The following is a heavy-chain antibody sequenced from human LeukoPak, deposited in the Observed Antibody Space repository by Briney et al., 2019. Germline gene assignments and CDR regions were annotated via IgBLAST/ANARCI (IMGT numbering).Heavy chain of an antibody. D-gene: IGHD3-3*01. J-gene: IGHJ6*03. CDR3: ARTYYDFWSGYSYYYMDV. Sequence: PSETLSLTCAVYGGSFSGYYWSWIRQPPGKGLEWIGEINHSGSTNYNPSLKSRVTISVDTSKNQFSLKLSSVTAADTAVYYCARTYYDFWSGYSYYYMDVWGKGTTVTVSS. V-gene: IGHV4-34*01. CDR2: INHSGST. CDR1: GGSFSGYY.